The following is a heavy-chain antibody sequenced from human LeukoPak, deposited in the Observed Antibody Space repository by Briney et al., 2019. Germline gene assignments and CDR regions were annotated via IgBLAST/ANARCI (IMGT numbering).Heavy chain of an antibody. J-gene: IGHJ4*02. Sequence: GESLKISCKGSGYSFTNYWISWVRQMPGKGLEWMGRIDPSDSYTNYSPSFQGHVTISADKSISTAYLQWSSLKAPDTAMYYCARLGQTGELLRFGVWGHWGQGTLVTVSS. CDR1: GYSFTNYW. CDR2: IDPSDSYT. V-gene: IGHV5-10-1*01. D-gene: IGHD3-10*01. CDR3: ARLGQTGELLRFGVWGH.